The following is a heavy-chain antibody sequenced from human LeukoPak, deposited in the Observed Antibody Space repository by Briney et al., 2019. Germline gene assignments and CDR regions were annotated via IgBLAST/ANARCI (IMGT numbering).Heavy chain of an antibody. CDR2: NSSSGSIT. V-gene: IGHV3-48*01. D-gene: IGHD3-10*01. CDR1: GFTLSSHN. CDR3: ARPGITAFDI. J-gene: IGHJ3*02. Sequence: GGSLRPSCVASGFTLSSHNINWVRQAPGKGLEWVSHNSSSGSITYYGDSVKGRITISRDNAKNSVSLYMNSLRAEDSAVYYCARPGITAFDIWGQGTMVTVSS.